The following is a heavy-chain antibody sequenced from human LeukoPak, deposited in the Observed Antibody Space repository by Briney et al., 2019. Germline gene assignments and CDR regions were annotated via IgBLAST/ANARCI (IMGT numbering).Heavy chain of an antibody. CDR2: ISGSGGST. Sequence: GGSLRLSCAASGFTFSSYAMSWVRQAPGKGLEWVSAISGSGGSTYYADSVEGRFTISRDNSKNTLYLQMNSLRAEDTAVYYCALTPLGSYGPWGQGTLVTVSS. V-gene: IGHV3-23*01. J-gene: IGHJ5*02. D-gene: IGHD4-17*01. CDR3: ALTPLGSYGP. CDR1: GFTFSSYA.